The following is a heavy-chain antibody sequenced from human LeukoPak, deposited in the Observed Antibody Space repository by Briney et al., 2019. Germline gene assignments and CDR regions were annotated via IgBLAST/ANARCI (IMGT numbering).Heavy chain of an antibody. D-gene: IGHD3-16*02. CDR3: TTRIPVYDYVWGSYRVDFDY. V-gene: IGHV3-15*01. Sequence: GGSLRLSCAASGFTFSNAWMSWVRQAPGKGLEWVGRIKSKTDGGTTDYAAPVKGRFTISRDDSKNTLYLQMNSLKTEDTAVYYCTTRIPVYDYVWGSYRVDFDYWGQGTLVTVSS. J-gene: IGHJ4*02. CDR1: GFTFSNAW. CDR2: IKSKTDGGTT.